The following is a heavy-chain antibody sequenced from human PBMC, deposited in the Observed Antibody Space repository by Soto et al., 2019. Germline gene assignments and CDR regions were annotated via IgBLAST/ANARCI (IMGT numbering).Heavy chain of an antibody. CDR3: SRSYSSSWPYYYYGMDV. J-gene: IGHJ6*02. CDR2: IDPGDSDT. CDR1: GYSLSSYW. D-gene: IGHD6-13*01. Sequence: GASVKISWKGSGYSLSSYWMGWVHQMPGKGLEWMGIIDPGDSDTRYSPSFQGQVTISADKSISTAYLQWSSLKASDTAMYYCSRSYSSSWPYYYYGMDVWGQGTTVTVSS. V-gene: IGHV5-51*07.